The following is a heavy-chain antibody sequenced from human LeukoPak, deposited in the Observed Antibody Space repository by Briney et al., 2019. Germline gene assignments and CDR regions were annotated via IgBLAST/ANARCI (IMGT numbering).Heavy chain of an antibody. CDR1: GFTFSNAW. J-gene: IGHJ4*02. CDR3: TTDTSAILRYFDLPADC. V-gene: IGHV3-15*01. Sequence: GGSLRLSCAASGFTFSNAWMSWVRQAPGKGLEWVGRIKSKTDGGTTDYAAPVKGRFTISRDDSKNTLYLQMNSLKTEDTAVYYCTTDTSAILRYFDLPADCWGQGTLVTVSS. CDR2: IKSKTDGGTT. D-gene: IGHD3-9*01.